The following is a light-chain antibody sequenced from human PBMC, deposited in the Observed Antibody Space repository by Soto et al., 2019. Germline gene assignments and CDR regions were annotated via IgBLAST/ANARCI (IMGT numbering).Light chain of an antibody. J-gene: IGKJ3*01. CDR1: QGISSY. Sequence: DIPLTQSPSFLSASVGDRVTITCRASQGISSYLAWYQQKPGKAPKLLIYAASTLQSGVPSRFSGSGSGTEFTLPISSLQPEDFATYFCQQLNSYPLFGPGTKVDIK. CDR2: AAS. V-gene: IGKV1-9*01. CDR3: QQLNSYPL.